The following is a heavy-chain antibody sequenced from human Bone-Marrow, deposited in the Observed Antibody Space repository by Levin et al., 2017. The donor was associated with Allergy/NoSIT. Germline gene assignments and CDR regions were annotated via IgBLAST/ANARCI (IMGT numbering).Heavy chain of an antibody. CDR3: ARGWFGELLSH. CDR2: IYSGGST. J-gene: IGHJ4*02. V-gene: IGHV3-53*01. D-gene: IGHD3-10*01. CDR1: GFTVSSNY. Sequence: GASVKVSCAASGFTVSSNYMSWVRQAPGMGPEWVSVIYSGGSTYYADSVKGRFTISRDNSKNTLYLQMNSLRAEDTAVYYCARGWFGELLSHWGQGTLVTVSS.